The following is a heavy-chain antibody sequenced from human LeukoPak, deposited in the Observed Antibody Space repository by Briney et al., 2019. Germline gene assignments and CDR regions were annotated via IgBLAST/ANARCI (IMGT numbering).Heavy chain of an antibody. CDR1: GYTLNGYS. CDR2: INPNSGGT. CDR3: ARDHSGYTYDY. Sequence: ASVKVSCKASGYTLNGYSMHWVRQAPGQGLEWMGWINPNSGGTNYAQKFQGRVTMTRDTSISTAYMELSRLRSDDTAVYYCARDHSGYTYDYWGQGTLVTVSS. J-gene: IGHJ4*02. D-gene: IGHD1-1*01. V-gene: IGHV1-2*02.